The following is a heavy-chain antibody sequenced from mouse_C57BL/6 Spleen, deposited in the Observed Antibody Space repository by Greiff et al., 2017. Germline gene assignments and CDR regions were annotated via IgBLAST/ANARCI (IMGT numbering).Heavy chain of an antibody. J-gene: IGHJ4*01. CDR3: TRDSNNAMDY. Sequence: VQLQQSGAELVRPGASVTLSCKASGYTFTDYEMHWVKQTPVHGLEWIGAIDPETGGTAYNQKFKGKAILTADKSSSTAYMELRSLTSEDSAVYYCTRDSNNAMDYWGQGTSVTVSS. D-gene: IGHD2-5*01. V-gene: IGHV1-15*01. CDR1: GYTFTDYE. CDR2: IDPETGGT.